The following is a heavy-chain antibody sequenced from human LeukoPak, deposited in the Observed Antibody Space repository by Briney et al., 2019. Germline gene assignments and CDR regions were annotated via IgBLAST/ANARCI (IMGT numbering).Heavy chain of an antibody. J-gene: IGHJ5*02. CDR2: IYYSGST. V-gene: IGHV4-39*07. CDR1: GGSISSSSYY. D-gene: IGHD6-19*01. Sequence: PSETLSLTCTVSGGSISSSSYYWGWIRQPPGKGLEWIGSIYYSGSTYYNPSLKSRVTISVDTSKNQFSLKLSSVTAADTAVYYCARDRSSGWFPWGQGTLVTVSS. CDR3: ARDRSSGWFP.